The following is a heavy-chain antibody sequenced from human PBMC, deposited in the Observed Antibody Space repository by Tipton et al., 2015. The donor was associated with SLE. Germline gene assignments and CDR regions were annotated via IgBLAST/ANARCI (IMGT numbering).Heavy chain of an antibody. J-gene: IGHJ4*02. Sequence: SLRLSCAAPGFIFSNHWMNWVRQAPGKGLVWVSSINKDESTTNYADSVKGRFTISRDNARNTLYLQMYSLRAEDTAVYYCARGNYDSSGLWGQGTLVTVSS. V-gene: IGHV3-74*01. CDR1: GFIFSNHW. CDR2: INKDESTT. D-gene: IGHD3-22*01. CDR3: ARGNYDSSGL.